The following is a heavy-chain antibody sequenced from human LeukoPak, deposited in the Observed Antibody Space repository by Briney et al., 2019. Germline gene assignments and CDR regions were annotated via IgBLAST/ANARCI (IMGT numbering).Heavy chain of an antibody. CDR2: INHSGST. CDR3: ARGLLSSSCPFDY. Sequence: NSSETLSLTCAVYGGSFSGYYWSWIRQPPGKGLEWIGEINHSGSTNYNPSLKSRVTISVDTSKNQFSLKLSSVTAADTAVYYCARGLLSSSCPFDYWGQGTLVTVSS. J-gene: IGHJ4*02. D-gene: IGHD6-13*01. V-gene: IGHV4-34*01. CDR1: GGSFSGYY.